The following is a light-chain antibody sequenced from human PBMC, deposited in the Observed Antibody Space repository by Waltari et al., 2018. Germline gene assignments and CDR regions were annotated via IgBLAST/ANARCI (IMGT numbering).Light chain of an antibody. CDR2: WAS. CDR1: ESVLYNSNKKNP. CDR3: QQYYNTPLT. V-gene: IGKV4-1*01. J-gene: IGKJ4*01. Sequence: DIVMTQSPESLAVSLGERATISCKTSESVLYNSNKKNPLAWYQQKPGQPSRLLLYWASTRESGVPDRFSGSGSETDFTLTVTSLQAEDVAVYYWQQYYNTPLTFGGGTKVEVK.